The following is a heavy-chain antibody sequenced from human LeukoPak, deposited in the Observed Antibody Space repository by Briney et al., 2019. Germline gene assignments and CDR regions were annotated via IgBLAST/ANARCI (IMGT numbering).Heavy chain of an antibody. D-gene: IGHD2-2*01. V-gene: IGHV1-8*01. J-gene: IGHJ5*02. CDR1: GYTFTSYD. CDR2: MNPNSGNT. Sequence: ASVKVSCKASGYTFTSYDINWVRQATGQELEWVGWMNPNSGNTGYAQKFQGRVTMTRNTSISTAYMELSSLRSEDTAVYYCARGRVPAARGHNNWFDPWGQGTLGTVSS. CDR3: ARGRVPAARGHNNWFDP.